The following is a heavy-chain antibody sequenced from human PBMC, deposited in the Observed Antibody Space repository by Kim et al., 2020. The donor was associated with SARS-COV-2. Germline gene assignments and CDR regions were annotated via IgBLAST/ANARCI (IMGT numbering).Heavy chain of an antibody. J-gene: IGHJ3*01. CDR2: VSASGGST. V-gene: IGHV3-23*01. Sequence: GGSLRLSCAASGFTFNSYAMGWVRQSPGKGLEWVSTVSASGGSTYYGDSVRGLFTVSKDNSKNTVYLQMNSLRLEDTAVYYCAKVESVPGGHSFYAWGQG. CDR3: AKVESVPGGHSFYA. D-gene: IGHD6-19*01. CDR1: GFTFNSYA.